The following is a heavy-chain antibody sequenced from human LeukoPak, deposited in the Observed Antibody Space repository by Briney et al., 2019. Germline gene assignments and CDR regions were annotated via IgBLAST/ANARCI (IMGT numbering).Heavy chain of an antibody. CDR3: AKVGSGVPAVYYYYYMDV. V-gene: IGHV3-30*02. J-gene: IGHJ6*03. Sequence: TGGSLRLSCAASGFTFSSYGMHWVRQAPGKGLEWVAFIRYDGSNKYYADSVKGRFTISRDNSKNTLYLQMNSLRAEDTAVYYCAKVGSGVPAVYYYYYMDVWGKGTTVTVSS. D-gene: IGHD2-2*01. CDR1: GFTFSSYG. CDR2: IRYDGSNK.